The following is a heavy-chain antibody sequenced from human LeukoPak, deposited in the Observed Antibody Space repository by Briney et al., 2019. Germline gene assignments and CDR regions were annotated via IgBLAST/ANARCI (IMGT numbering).Heavy chain of an antibody. V-gene: IGHV3-48*02. D-gene: IGHD1-1*01. Sequence: GGSLRLSCAASGFPFSSYSMNWVRQAPGKGLEWVSYISASGSNIYYLDAVKGRFTVSRDNAMNSLFLQMNGPRDEDTAIYYCVRVKGTYFDFWGQGTLVTVSS. CDR1: GFPFSSYS. CDR2: ISASGSNI. J-gene: IGHJ4*02. CDR3: VRVKGTYFDF.